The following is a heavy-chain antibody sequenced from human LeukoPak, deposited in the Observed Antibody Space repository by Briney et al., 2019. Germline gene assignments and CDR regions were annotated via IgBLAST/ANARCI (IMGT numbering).Heavy chain of an antibody. V-gene: IGHV3-30-3*01. D-gene: IGHD3-22*01. CDR1: GFPFSSYS. J-gene: IGHJ2*01. CDR3: ARDLGRSGIGVVIYWYFDH. Sequence: GGSLRLSCAASGFPFSSYSIHWVRQAPGKGLEWVAVISYDGSIKYYADSVKGRFTISRDNSKNTLLLQLNSLKAEDTAVYYCARDLGRSGIGVVIYWYFDHWGRGTLVTVSS. CDR2: ISYDGSIK.